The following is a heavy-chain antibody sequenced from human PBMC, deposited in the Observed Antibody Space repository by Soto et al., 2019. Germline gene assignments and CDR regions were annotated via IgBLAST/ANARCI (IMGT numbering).Heavy chain of an antibody. Sequence: PSETLSLTCTVSGGSISSYYWSWIRQPPGKGLEWIGYIYYSGSTNYNPSLKSRVTISVDTSKNQFSLKLSSVTAADTATYYCARSRSSWFFDCWGQGTLVTVSS. CDR3: ARSRSSWFFDC. J-gene: IGHJ4*02. CDR1: GGSISSYY. V-gene: IGHV4-59*01. CDR2: IYYSGST. D-gene: IGHD6-13*01.